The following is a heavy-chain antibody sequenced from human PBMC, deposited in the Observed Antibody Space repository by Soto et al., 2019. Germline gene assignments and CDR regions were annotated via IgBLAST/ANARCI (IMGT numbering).Heavy chain of an antibody. J-gene: IGHJ4*02. CDR3: ERGQDKNSSGLNLDY. D-gene: IGHD3-22*01. V-gene: IGHV4-34*01. CDR1: GGSFSGYY. Sequence: SETLSLTCAVYGGSFSGYYWSWIRQPPGKGLEWIGEINHSGSTNYNPSLKSRVTISVDTSKNQFSLKLSSVTAADTAVYYCERGQDKNSSGLNLDYWGQGTLVTVSS. CDR2: INHSGST.